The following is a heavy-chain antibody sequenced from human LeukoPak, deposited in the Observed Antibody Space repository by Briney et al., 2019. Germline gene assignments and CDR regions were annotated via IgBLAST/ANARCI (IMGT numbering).Heavy chain of an antibody. J-gene: IGHJ4*02. D-gene: IGHD3-10*01. CDR2: ISGSGGST. CDR3: AKDRINYYGSGSQFDY. CDR1: GFTFSSYA. Sequence: GGSLRLSCAASGFTFSSYAMSWVRQAPGKGLEWVSAISGSGGSTYYADSVKGRFTISRDNSKNTLYLQMNSLRAEDTAVYYCAKDRINYYGSGSQFDYWGQGTLVTVSS. V-gene: IGHV3-23*01.